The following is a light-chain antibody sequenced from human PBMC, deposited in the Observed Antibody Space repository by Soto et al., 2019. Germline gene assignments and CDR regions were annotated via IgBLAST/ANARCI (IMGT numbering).Light chain of an antibody. V-gene: IGKV1-5*01. CDR3: HQYNSY. J-gene: IGKJ2*01. CDR1: ESIATW. Sequence: DVHMTQSPSTLSGSVGDRVTITCRASESIATWLAWYQQKPGQAPKLLIYDASRLESGVPSRFSGGGSGTEFTLTISGLQPEDFATYYCHQYNSYFGPGTKLEI. CDR2: DAS.